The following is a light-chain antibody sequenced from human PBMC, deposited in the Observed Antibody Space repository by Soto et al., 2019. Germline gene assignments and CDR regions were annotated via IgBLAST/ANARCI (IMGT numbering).Light chain of an antibody. CDR2: WAS. V-gene: IGKV4-1*01. CDR1: QSVLYSSNNKNY. Sequence: DIVMTQSPDSLAVSLGERATINCKSSQSVLYSSNNKNYLAWYQQKPGQPPKLLIYWASTRESGVPDRFSGSGSGTDFTLTISSPQAEDVAVYYCQQYYSTPLTFCGGTKVEIK. J-gene: IGKJ4*01. CDR3: QQYYSTPLT.